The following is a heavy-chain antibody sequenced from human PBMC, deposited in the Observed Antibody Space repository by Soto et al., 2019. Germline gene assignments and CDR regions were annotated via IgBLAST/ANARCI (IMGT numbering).Heavy chain of an antibody. D-gene: IGHD3-9*01. V-gene: IGHV4-39*01. CDR2: IYYSGST. CDR1: GGSISSSSYY. Sequence: PSETLSLTCTVSGGSISSSSYYWGWIRQPPGKGLEWIGSIYYSGSTYYNPSLKSRVTISVDTSKSQFSLKLSSVTAADTAVYYCARNVGDGSYDMLGYWGQGNLVTVSS. CDR3: ARNVGDGSYDMLGY. J-gene: IGHJ4*02.